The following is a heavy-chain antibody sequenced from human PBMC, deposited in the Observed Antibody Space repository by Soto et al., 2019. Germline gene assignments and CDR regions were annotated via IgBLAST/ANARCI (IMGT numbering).Heavy chain of an antibody. CDR2: IYYSGST. V-gene: IGHV4-61*01. J-gene: IGHJ4*02. CDR3: ARSVDTAIYVY. CDR1: GGSVSSGSYY. D-gene: IGHD5-18*01. Sequence: SETLSLTCTVSGGSVSSGSYYWSWIRQPPGKGLEWIGYIYYSGSTNYNPSLKSRVTISVDTSKNQFSLKLSSVTAADTAVYYCARSVDTAIYVYWGQGTLVTVSS.